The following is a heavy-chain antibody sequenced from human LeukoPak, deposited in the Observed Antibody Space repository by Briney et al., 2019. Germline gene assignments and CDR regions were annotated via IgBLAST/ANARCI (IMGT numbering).Heavy chain of an antibody. D-gene: IGHD3-10*01. J-gene: IGHJ4*02. CDR3: AREGGGITMVRGVEFDY. Sequence: ASVKVSCKASGYTFTGYYMHWVRQAPGQGLEWMGSINPDSGGTNYAQKFQGRVTMTRDTSISTAYMELSRLRSDDTAVYYCAREGGGITMVRGVEFDYWGQGTLVTVSS. V-gene: IGHV1-2*02. CDR2: INPDSGGT. CDR1: GYTFTGYY.